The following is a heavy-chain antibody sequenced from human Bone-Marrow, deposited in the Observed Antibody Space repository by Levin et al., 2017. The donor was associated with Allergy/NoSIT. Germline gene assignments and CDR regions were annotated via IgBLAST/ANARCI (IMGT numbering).Heavy chain of an antibody. CDR1: GGTLSTYG. Sequence: GASVKVSCTASGGTLSTYGISWVRQAPGQGLEWMGRIIPFFGTVEYAQSFQGRVTITADKSTSTAYMDLTSLRSEDTAVYYCARLSPDRTSPYYLAMDVWGQGTTVTVSS. J-gene: IGHJ6*02. CDR2: IIPFFGTV. D-gene: IGHD3-16*02. V-gene: IGHV1-69*06. CDR3: ARLSPDRTSPYYLAMDV.